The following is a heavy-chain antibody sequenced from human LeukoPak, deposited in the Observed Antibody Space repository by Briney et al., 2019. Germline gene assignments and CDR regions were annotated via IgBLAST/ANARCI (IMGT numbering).Heavy chain of an antibody. J-gene: IGHJ4*02. D-gene: IGHD2-2*01. V-gene: IGHV3-23*01. CDR2: ISGSGGST. CDR3: VKPASTDYADY. CDR1: GFTFSNYA. Sequence: GGSLRLSCAASGFTFSNYAMNWVRQAPGKGLEWVSAISGSGGSTYYADSVKGRFTISRDNSKNTLFLQMNSLRAEDTAVYYCVKPASTDYADYWGQGALVTVSS.